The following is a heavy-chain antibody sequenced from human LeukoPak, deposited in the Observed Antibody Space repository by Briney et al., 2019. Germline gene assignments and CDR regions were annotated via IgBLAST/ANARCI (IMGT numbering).Heavy chain of an antibody. J-gene: IGHJ4*02. V-gene: IGHV3-30*18. Sequence: GGSLRLSCVVSGFTFSSYDMHCVRQAPGKGLEWVAVVSHDGSNTYYGGSVKGRFTISRDNSKNTLYLQMNSLRTEDTAVYYCANWKGYVTNWYGPFDYWGQGTLVTVSS. CDR1: GFTFSSYD. CDR3: ANWKGYVTNWYGPFDY. D-gene: IGHD1-1*01. CDR2: VSHDGSNT.